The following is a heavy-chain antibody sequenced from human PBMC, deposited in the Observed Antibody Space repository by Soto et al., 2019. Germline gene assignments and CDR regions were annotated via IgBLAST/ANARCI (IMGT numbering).Heavy chain of an antibody. V-gene: IGHV4-30-2*01. J-gene: IGHJ2*01. CDR1: GGSISSGGYS. D-gene: IGHD2-2*01. CDR2: IYHSGST. Sequence: PSETLSLTCAVSGGSISSGGYSWSWIRQPPGKGLEWIGYIYHSGSTYYNPSLKSRVTISVDRSKNQFSLKLSSVTAADTAVYYCVGCISTSCYWGWYFDLWGRGTLVTVSS. CDR3: VGCISTSCYWGWYFDL.